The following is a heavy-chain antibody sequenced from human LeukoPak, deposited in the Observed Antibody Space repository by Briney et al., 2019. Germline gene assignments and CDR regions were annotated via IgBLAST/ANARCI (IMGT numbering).Heavy chain of an antibody. CDR1: GFTVSTNC. D-gene: IGHD5-18*01. CDR2: IYSGGTT. CDR3: ARVDTVMAYYFDL. V-gene: IGHV3-53*04. Sequence: VGCLRLSCADSGFTVSTNCVTWVRQAPGKGLEWVSTIYSGGTTYYADFVMGRFTISRHNSRNTLYLQMNSLRAEDTAVYYCARVDTVMAYYFDLWGQGSLVTVSS. J-gene: IGHJ4*02.